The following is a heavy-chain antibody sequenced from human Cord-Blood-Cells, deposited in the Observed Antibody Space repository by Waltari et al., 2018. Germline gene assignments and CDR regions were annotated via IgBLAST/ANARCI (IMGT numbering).Heavy chain of an antibody. CDR3: AKDKGGLLAYYDSSGYYDY. CDR1: GFTFDDYA. J-gene: IGHJ4*02. D-gene: IGHD3-22*01. CDR2: ISWNSGSI. Sequence: EVQLVESGGGLVQPGRSLRLSCAASGFTFDDYAMHWVRQAPGKGLEWVSGISWNSGSIGYADSVKGRFTISRDNAKNSLYLQMNSLRAEDTALYYCAKDKGGLLAYYDSSGYYDYWGQGTLVTVSS. V-gene: IGHV3-9*01.